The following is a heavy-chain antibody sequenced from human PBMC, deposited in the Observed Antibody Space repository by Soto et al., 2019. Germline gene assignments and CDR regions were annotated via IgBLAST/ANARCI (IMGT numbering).Heavy chain of an antibody. V-gene: IGHV3-33*01. CDR2: IWYDGSNK. Sequence: GGSLRLSCAASGFTFSSYGMHWVRQAPGKGLEWVAVIWYDGSNKYYADSVKGRFTISRDNSKNTLYLQMNSLRAEDTAVYYCAREGDESDYGMDVWGQGTTVTVSS. CDR1: GFTFSSYG. D-gene: IGHD3-10*01. CDR3: AREGDESDYGMDV. J-gene: IGHJ6*02.